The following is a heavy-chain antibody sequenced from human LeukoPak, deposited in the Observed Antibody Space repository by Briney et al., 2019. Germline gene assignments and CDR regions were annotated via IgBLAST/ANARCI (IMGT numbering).Heavy chain of an antibody. CDR2: IYYSGST. Sequence: PSETLSLTCTVSGGSISSYYWSWIRQPPGKGLEWIGYIYYSGSTTYNPSLKSRVTISVDTSKNQFSLKLSSVTAADTAVYYCARDGLDAFDIWGQGTMVTVSS. CDR3: ARDGLDAFDI. V-gene: IGHV4-59*01. CDR1: GGSISSYY. J-gene: IGHJ3*02.